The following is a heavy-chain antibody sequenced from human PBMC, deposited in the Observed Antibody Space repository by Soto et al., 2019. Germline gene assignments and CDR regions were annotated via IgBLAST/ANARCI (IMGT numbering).Heavy chain of an antibody. D-gene: IGHD3-22*01. J-gene: IGHJ4*02. CDR1: GFTFSSYA. V-gene: IGHV3-23*01. CDR2: ISGSGGST. CDR3: AKGRVDDSSGYYYASFDY. Sequence: EVQLLESGGGLVQPGGSLRLSCAASGFTFSSYAMSWVRQAPGKGLEWVSAISGSGGSTYYADSVKGGFTIYRDNSKNTLYMQMNSLRAEDTAVYYCAKGRVDDSSGYYYASFDYWGQGTLVTVSS.